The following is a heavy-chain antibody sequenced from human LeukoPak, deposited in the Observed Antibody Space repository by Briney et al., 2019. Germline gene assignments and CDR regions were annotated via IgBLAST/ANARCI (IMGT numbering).Heavy chain of an antibody. Sequence: ASVKVSCKASGYTFTSYGISWVRQAPGQGLEWMGWISAYNGNTNYAQKLQGRVTMTTDTSTSTAYMELRSLRSDDTAVYYCASTHRGDSSGYYFDYWGQGTLVTVSS. D-gene: IGHD3-22*01. V-gene: IGHV1-18*01. CDR3: ASTHRGDSSGYYFDY. CDR1: GYTFTSYG. J-gene: IGHJ4*02. CDR2: ISAYNGNT.